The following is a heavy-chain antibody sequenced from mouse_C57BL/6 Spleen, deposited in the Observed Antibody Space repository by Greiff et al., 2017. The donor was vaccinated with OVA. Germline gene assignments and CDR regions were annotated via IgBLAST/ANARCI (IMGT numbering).Heavy chain of an antibody. CDR2: INPGSGGT. CDR3: ARSTMVTRRSFAY. CDR1: GYAFTNYL. Sequence: VKLMESGAELVRPGTSVKVSCKASGYAFTNYLIEWVKQRPGQGLEWIGVINPGSGGTNYNEKFKGKATLTADKSSSTAYMQLSSLTSEDSAVYFCARSTMVTRRSFAYWGQGTLVTVSA. V-gene: IGHV1-54*01. J-gene: IGHJ3*01. D-gene: IGHD2-2*01.